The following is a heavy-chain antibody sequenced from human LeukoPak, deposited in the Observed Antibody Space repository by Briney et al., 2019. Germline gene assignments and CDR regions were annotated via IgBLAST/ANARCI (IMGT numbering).Heavy chain of an antibody. CDR1: GESLSKHY. Sequence: SETLSLTWAVYGESLSKHYWTWIRQSPGKGLEWIGEINHRGSTNLNPSLKSRVTLSVDTSKHQFSLKLTSMTAADAALYYCASSVGSTDYWGQGTLVTVSP. D-gene: IGHD1-26*01. CDR3: ASSVGSTDY. CDR2: INHRGST. V-gene: IGHV4-34*01. J-gene: IGHJ4*02.